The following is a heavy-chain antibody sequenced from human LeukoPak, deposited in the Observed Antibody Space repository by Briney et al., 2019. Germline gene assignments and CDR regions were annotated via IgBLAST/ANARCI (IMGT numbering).Heavy chain of an antibody. D-gene: IGHD2-2*01. Sequence: GGSLRLSCAASGFTFSSYSMNWVRQAPGKGLEWVSSISSSSYIYYADSVKGRFTISRDNAKNSLYLQMNSLRAEDTAVYYCARGADCSSTSCYEPSWGQGTLVTVSS. CDR2: ISSSSYI. V-gene: IGHV3-21*01. J-gene: IGHJ4*02. CDR3: ARGADCSSTSCYEPS. CDR1: GFTFSSYS.